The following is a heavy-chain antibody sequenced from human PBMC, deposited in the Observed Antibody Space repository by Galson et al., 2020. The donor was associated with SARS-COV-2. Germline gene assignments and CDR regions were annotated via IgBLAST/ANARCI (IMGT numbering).Heavy chain of an antibody. V-gene: IGHV4-59*01. CDR3: ARAAQTYYDFWSVSSNAHSFAF. D-gene: IGHD3-3*01. Sequence: SQTLSLTCTVSGGSISSYYWSWIRQPPGKGLEWIGYIYYSGSTNYNPSLKSRVTISVDTSKNQFSLKLSSVTAADTAVYYCARAAQTYYDFWSVSSNAHSFAFWGQGTLVTVS. CDR1: GGSISSYY. CDR2: IYYSGST. J-gene: IGHJ4*02.